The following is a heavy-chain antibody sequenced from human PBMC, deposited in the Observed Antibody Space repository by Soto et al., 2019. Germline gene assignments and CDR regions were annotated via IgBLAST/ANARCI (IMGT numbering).Heavy chain of an antibody. CDR2: ISYDGSNK. J-gene: IGHJ5*02. Sequence: MQLVESGGGLVQPGGSLRLSCAASGFTFSSYGMHWVRQAPGKGLEWVAVISYDGSNKYYADSVKGRFTISRDNSKNTLYLQMNSLRAEDTAVYYCAKQSGTTTSNWFDPWGQGTLVTVSS. CDR3: AKQSGTTTSNWFDP. D-gene: IGHD1-7*01. CDR1: GFTFSSYG. V-gene: IGHV3-30*18.